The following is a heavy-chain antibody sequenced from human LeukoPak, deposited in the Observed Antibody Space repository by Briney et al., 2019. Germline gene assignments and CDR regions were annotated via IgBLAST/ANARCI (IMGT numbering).Heavy chain of an antibody. V-gene: IGHV1-2*02. D-gene: IGHD3-3*01. CDR2: INPNSGGT. CDR3: ARGRPYYDFWSGYPLDY. J-gene: IGHJ4*02. Sequence: ASVKVSCKASGYTFTGYYMHWVRQAPGQGLEWMGWINPNSGGTNYAQKFQGRVTMTRDTSISTAYMELSRLRSDDTAVYYCARGRPYYDFWSGYPLDYRGQGTLVTVSS. CDR1: GYTFTGYY.